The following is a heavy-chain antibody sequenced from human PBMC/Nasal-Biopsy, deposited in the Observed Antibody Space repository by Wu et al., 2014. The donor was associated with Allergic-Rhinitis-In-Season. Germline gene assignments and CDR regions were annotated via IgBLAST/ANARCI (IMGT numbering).Heavy chain of an antibody. D-gene: IGHD6-13*01. V-gene: IGHV3-23*01. CDR3: AKIFRDHIAIPDF. Sequence: LRLSCAASGFTFGSYWMTWVRQAPGKGLEWVSGVNPSGSTTYYADSVKGRFTISRDNSKNTVYLQMNSLRAEDTAVYYCAKIFRDHIAIPDFWGQGTLVTVSS. J-gene: IGHJ4*02. CDR1: GFTFGSYW. CDR2: VNPSGSTT.